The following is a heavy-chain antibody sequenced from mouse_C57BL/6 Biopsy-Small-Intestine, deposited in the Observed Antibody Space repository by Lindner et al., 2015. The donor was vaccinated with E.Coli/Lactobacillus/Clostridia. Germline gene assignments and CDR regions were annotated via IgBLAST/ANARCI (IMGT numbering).Heavy chain of an antibody. Sequence: SVKVSCKASGYTFSSYVLHWVRQAPGQRLEWMGWINVDNGNTKFSQKFQGRVTITRDTSASTANMELSSLRSEDTAVYYCAGWAGLQRGDWSGPFDYWGQGSLVTVSS. J-gene: IGHJ4*01. CDR2: INVDNGNT. CDR1: GYTFSSYV. CDR3: AGWAGLQRGDWSGPFDY. D-gene: IGHD3-3*01. V-gene: IGHV1-14*01.